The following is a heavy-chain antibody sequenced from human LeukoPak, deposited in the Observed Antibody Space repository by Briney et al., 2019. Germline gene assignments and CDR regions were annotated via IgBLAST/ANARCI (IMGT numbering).Heavy chain of an antibody. Sequence: ASVKVSCKASGYTFTGYYMHWVRQAPGQGLEWMGWINPNSGGTNYAQKFQGRVTMTRDTSISTAYMELSRLRSDDTAVYYCARDLGSSPSNYYYGMDVWGQGTTVTVSS. CDR1: GYTFTGYY. J-gene: IGHJ6*02. CDR3: ARDLGSSPSNYYYGMDV. CDR2: INPNSGGT. V-gene: IGHV1-2*02. D-gene: IGHD6-6*01.